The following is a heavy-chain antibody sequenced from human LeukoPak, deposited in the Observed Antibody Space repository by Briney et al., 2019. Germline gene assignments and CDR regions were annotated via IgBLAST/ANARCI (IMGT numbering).Heavy chain of an antibody. Sequence: SETLSLTCTVSGGSISSYYWSWIRQPPGKGLECIGYIYNSGSTNYNPPLKSRVSISVDTSKNQFSLKLSSVTAADTAVYYCARSAIAAFDIWGQGTMVTAPS. CDR3: ARSAIAAFDI. D-gene: IGHD2-21*01. J-gene: IGHJ3*02. CDR1: GGSISSYY. CDR2: IYNSGST. V-gene: IGHV4-59*08.